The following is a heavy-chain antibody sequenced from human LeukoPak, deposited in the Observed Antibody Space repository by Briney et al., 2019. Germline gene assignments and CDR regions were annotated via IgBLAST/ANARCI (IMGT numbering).Heavy chain of an antibody. CDR1: GFTLSSYS. D-gene: IGHD6-13*01. J-gene: IGHJ6*02. V-gene: IGHV3-23*01. CDR2: ISSGGGTI. CDR3: AKAASSSWPSYYYGMDV. Sequence: SGGSLRLSCVASGFTLSSYSMNWVRQAPGKGLEWVSYISSGGGTIYYADSVKGRFTISKDNSKNTVYLQMSSLRVDDTAVYYCAKAASSSWPSYYYGMDVWGQGTTVTVSS.